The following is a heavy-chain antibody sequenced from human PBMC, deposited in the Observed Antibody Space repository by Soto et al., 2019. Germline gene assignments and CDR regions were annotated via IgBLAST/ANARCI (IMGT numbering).Heavy chain of an antibody. Sequence: PAETLSLTCAFYGGSFSGYYWSWIRQPPGKGLEWIGEINHSGSTNYNPSLKSRVTISVDTSKNQFSLKLSSVTAADTAVYYCAINDAFDIWGQGTMVTVSS. V-gene: IGHV4-34*01. CDR3: AINDAFDI. J-gene: IGHJ3*02. CDR1: GGSFSGYY. CDR2: INHSGST.